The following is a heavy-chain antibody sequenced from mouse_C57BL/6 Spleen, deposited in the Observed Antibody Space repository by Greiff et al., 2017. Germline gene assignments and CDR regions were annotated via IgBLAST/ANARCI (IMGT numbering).Heavy chain of an antibody. CDR3: ARSGDGSIYYYAMDY. V-gene: IGHV1-55*01. J-gene: IGHJ4*01. CDR1: GYTFTSYW. Sequence: VQLQQPGAELVKPGASVKMSCKASGYTFTSYWITWVKQRPGQGLEWIGDIYPGSGSTNYNEKFKSKATLTVDTSSSTAYMQLSSLTSEDSAVYYCARSGDGSIYYYAMDYWGQGTSVTVSS. D-gene: IGHD2-3*01. CDR2: IYPGSGST.